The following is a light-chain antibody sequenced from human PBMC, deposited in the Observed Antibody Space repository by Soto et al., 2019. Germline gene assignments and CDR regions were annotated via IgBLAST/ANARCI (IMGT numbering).Light chain of an antibody. Sequence: QSVLTQPASVSGSPGQSITISCTGTSSDVGSYNLVSWYQQHPGKAPKLMIYEGSKRPSGGSNRFSGSKSGNTAALTISGLPDEDEADYSCCSYAGSSTWVFGGGTKLTVL. V-gene: IGLV2-23*01. CDR3: CSYAGSSTWV. CDR1: SSDVGSYNL. J-gene: IGLJ3*02. CDR2: EGS.